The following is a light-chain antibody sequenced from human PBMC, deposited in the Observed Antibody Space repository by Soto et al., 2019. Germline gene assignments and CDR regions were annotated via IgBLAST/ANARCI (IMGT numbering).Light chain of an antibody. CDR2: GAS. V-gene: IGKV3-20*01. Sequence: LKKSPGTLSLNTGERATLSCMAGQSVSSSYLAWYQQKPGQAPRLLIYGASSRATGIPDRFSGSGSGTDFTLTISRLEPEDFAVYYCQQYGSSWTFAQGTKVDIK. CDR1: QSVSSSY. J-gene: IGKJ1*01. CDR3: QQYGSSWT.